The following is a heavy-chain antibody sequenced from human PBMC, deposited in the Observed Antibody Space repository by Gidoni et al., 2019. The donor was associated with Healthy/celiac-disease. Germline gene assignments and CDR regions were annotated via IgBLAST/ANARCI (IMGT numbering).Heavy chain of an antibody. Sequence: QVQLVESGGGLVKPGGSLRLSCAASGFTFSDYYRSWIRQAPGKGRECVSYISSSDSTIYYANYVKNRFTISRDNAKNSLYLQMNSRRAEDTAVYYCARSRGGALDIWGQGTMVTVSS. V-gene: IGHV3-11*01. CDR2: ISSSDSTI. CDR3: ARSRGGALDI. D-gene: IGHD3-10*01. CDR1: GFTFSDYY. J-gene: IGHJ3*02.